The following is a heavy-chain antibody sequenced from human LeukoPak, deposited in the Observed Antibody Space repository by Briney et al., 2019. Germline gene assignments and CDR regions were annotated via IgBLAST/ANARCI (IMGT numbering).Heavy chain of an antibody. CDR2: INHSGST. J-gene: IGHJ4*02. V-gene: IGHV4-34*01. CDR1: GGSFSGYY. D-gene: IGHD3-3*01. CDR3: ARGFWRSYFDY. Sequence: SETPSLTCAVYGGSFSGYYWSWIRQPPGKGLEWIGEINHSGSTNYNPSLKSRVTISVDTSKNQFSLKLSSVTAADTAVYYCARGFWRSYFDYWGQGTLVTVSS.